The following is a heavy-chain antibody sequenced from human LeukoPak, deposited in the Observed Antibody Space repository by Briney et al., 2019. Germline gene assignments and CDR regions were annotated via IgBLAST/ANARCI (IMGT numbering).Heavy chain of an antibody. J-gene: IGHJ4*02. D-gene: IGHD3-22*01. CDR2: ISGSGGST. CDR1: GFTFSSYA. CDR3: AKEKYGSSGYFMSFDY. V-gene: IGHV3-23*01. Sequence: GGSLRLSCAASGFTFSSYAMSWVRQAPGKGLEWVSAISGSGGSTYYADSVKGRFTISRDNSKNTLYLQMNSLRAEDTAVYYCAKEKYGSSGYFMSFDYWGQGTLVTVSS.